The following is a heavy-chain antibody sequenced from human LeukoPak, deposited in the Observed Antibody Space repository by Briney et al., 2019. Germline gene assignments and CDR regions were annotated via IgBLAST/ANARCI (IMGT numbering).Heavy chain of an antibody. D-gene: IGHD4-17*01. Sequence: SETLSLTCAVYGGSFSGYYWSWIRQPPGKGLEWIGEINHSGSTNYNPSLKSRVTISADTSKNQFSLKLSSVTAADTAVYYCARVLATVTTQILDYWGQGTLVTVSS. CDR2: INHSGST. J-gene: IGHJ4*02. CDR1: GGSFSGYY. V-gene: IGHV4-34*01. CDR3: ARVLATVTTQILDY.